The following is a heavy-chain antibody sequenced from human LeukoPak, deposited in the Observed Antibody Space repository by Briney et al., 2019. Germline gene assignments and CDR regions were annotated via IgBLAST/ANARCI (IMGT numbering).Heavy chain of an antibody. CDR3: ARDGGHYGDLDY. J-gene: IGHJ4*02. CDR2: INQHASEK. Sequence: GGSLRLSCAASAFTFTTYWMTWVRQAPGKGLEWVATINQHASEKYYVDSVKGRFTISRDNAKDSLNLQMDSLRAEDTAVYFCARDGGHYGDLDYWGQGTLVTVSS. V-gene: IGHV3-7*01. CDR1: AFTFTTYW. D-gene: IGHD4-17*01.